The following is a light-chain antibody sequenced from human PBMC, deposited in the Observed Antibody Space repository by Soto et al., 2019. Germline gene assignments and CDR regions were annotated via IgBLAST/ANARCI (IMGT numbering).Light chain of an antibody. Sequence: QSVLTQPPSASGSPGQSVTISCTGTSSDVGGYNYVSWYQQHPGAAPKLMIYEVVKRPSGVPDRFSGSKSGNTASLTVSGLQAEAESDYYCSSYGGDNNVVFGGGTKVTVL. V-gene: IGLV2-8*01. CDR1: SSDVGGYNY. CDR2: EVV. J-gene: IGLJ2*01. CDR3: SSYGGDNNVV.